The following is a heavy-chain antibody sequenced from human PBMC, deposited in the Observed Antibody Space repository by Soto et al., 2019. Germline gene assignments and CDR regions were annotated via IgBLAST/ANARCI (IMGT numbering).Heavy chain of an antibody. D-gene: IGHD3-16*01. Sequence: GSLRLSCASSGFTFSSYAMSWVRQAPGKGLEWVSAISGSGGSTYYADSVKGRFTISRDNSKNTLYLQMNSLRAEDTAVYYCAKDLSGPLVYYFDYWGQGTLVTVSS. CDR3: AKDLSGPLVYYFDY. V-gene: IGHV3-23*01. CDR2: ISGSGGST. J-gene: IGHJ4*02. CDR1: GFTFSSYA.